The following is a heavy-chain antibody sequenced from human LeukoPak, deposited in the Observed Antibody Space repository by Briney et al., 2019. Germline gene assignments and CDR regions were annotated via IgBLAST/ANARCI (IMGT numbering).Heavy chain of an antibody. CDR1: GYTFTGYY. Sequence: GASVKVSCKASGYTFTGYYIHWVQQAPGQGLEWMGWINANSGGTDYAQKFQGRVTMTRDTSISTAYMELSRLRSDDTAVYYCARGKYQLLYGDYWGQGTLVTVSS. J-gene: IGHJ4*02. CDR3: ARGKYQLLYGDY. D-gene: IGHD2-2*02. V-gene: IGHV1-2*02. CDR2: INANSGGT.